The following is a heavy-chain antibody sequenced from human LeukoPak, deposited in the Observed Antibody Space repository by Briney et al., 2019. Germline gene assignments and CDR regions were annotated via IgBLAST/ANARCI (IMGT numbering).Heavy chain of an antibody. CDR3: VRGRGLERESSSSDPFDY. V-gene: IGHV4-34*01. CDR2: INHSGST. J-gene: IGHJ4*02. Sequence: SETLSLTCAVYGGSFSGYYWSWIRQPPGKGLEWIGEINHSGSTNYNPSLKSRVTISVDTSKNQFSLKLSSVTAADTAVYYCVRGRGLERESSSSDPFDYWGQGTLVTVSS. D-gene: IGHD6-6*01. CDR1: GGSFSGYY.